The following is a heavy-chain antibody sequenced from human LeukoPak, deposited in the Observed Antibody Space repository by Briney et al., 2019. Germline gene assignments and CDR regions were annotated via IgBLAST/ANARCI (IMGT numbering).Heavy chain of an antibody. Sequence: SVKVSCKASGGTFSSNAISWVRQAPGQGLEWMGRIIPIFGTANYAQKFQGRVTITADKSTSTAYMELSSLRSEDTAVYYCARERRSGSYYSLADYWGQGTLVTVSS. J-gene: IGHJ4*02. V-gene: IGHV1-69*06. CDR1: GGTFSSNA. D-gene: IGHD1-26*01. CDR2: IIPIFGTA. CDR3: ARERRSGSYYSLADY.